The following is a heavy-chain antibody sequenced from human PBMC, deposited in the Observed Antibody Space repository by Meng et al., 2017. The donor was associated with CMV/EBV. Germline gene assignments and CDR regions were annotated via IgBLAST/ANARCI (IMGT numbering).Heavy chain of an antibody. D-gene: IGHD2-2*01. V-gene: IGHV3-23*01. CDR2: LSGSGGST. CDR3: ARGEVVVVPPGGYYGMDV. CDR1: GFTFSSYA. J-gene: IGHJ6*02. Sequence: GGSLRLSCAASGFTFSSYAMSWVRQAPGKGLEGVSALSGSGGSTYYADSVKGRFTISRDNSKNTLYLQMNSLRAEDTAVYYCARGEVVVVPPGGYYGMDVWGQGTTVTVSS.